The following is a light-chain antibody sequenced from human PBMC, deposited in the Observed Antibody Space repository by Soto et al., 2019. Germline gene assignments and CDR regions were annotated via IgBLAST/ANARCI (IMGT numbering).Light chain of an antibody. CDR2: GAS. V-gene: IGKV3-20*01. J-gene: IGKJ1*01. CDR3: QQYTSYSRT. CDR1: QSFSSTY. Sequence: EIVLTQSPGTLSLSPGERATLSCRASQSFSSTYLAWYQQKPGQAPRLLVYGASSRATGIPDRFSGFGSGTDFTLTISRLEPEDFATYYCQQYTSYSRTFGQGTKVEIK.